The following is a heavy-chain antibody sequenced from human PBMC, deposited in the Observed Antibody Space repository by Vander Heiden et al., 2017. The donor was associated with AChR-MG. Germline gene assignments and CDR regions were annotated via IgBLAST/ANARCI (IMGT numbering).Heavy chain of an antibody. Sequence: EVQLLASGGGLVQPGGSLRTSCAASGFSFSSYAMSWVRQAPGKGLEWVSGISSSGGDTPYADSVKGRFTISRDNSKNTLYLQMNSLRAEDTAVYYCAKKNPGVAPFDYWGQGTLVTVSS. CDR3: AKKNPGVAPFDY. V-gene: IGHV3-23*01. J-gene: IGHJ4*02. CDR2: ISSSGGDT. D-gene: IGHD3-3*01. CDR1: GFSFSSYA.